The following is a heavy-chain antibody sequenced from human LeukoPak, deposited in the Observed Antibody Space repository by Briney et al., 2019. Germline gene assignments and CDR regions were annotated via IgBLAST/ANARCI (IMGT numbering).Heavy chain of an antibody. V-gene: IGHV1-46*01. D-gene: IGHD6-13*01. Sequence: ASVKVSCKASGYTFTSYYMHWVRQAPGQGLEWMGIINPSGGSTSYAQKSQGRVTMTRDMSTSTVYMELSSLRSEDTAVYYCARASYSSSWYVGSVTFDYWGQGTLVTVSS. CDR3: ARASYSSSWYVGSVTFDY. CDR2: INPSGGST. CDR1: GYTFTSYY. J-gene: IGHJ4*02.